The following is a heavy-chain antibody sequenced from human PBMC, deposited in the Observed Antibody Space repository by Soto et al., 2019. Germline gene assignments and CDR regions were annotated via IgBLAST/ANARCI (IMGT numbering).Heavy chain of an antibody. Sequence: QVQLQQWGAGLLKPSETLSLTCAVYGGSFSGYYWSWIRQPPGKGLEWIGEINHSGSTNYNPSLKSRVTISVDTSKTQFSLKLSSVTAADTAMYYCARETNGLVVIDYWGQGIRVTVSS. CDR3: ARETNGLVVIDY. V-gene: IGHV4-34*01. J-gene: IGHJ4*02. CDR1: GGSFSGYY. CDR2: INHSGST. D-gene: IGHD3-22*01.